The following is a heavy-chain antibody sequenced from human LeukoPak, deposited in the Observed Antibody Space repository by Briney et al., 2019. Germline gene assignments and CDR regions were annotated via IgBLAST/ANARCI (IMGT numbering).Heavy chain of an antibody. CDR3: ARGTTYNHDRSGRYGMDV. J-gene: IGHJ6*02. Sequence: GSLRLSCRASGFTFSSFAMNWVRQAPGKGLEWVSSIGISPGYMYYADSVKGLFTISRDNAKNSLYLQMNSLRAEDTAMYYCARGTTYNHDRSGRYGMDVRGQGTTVTVSS. CDR2: IGISPGYM. CDR1: GFTFSSFA. V-gene: IGHV3-21*01. D-gene: IGHD3-22*01.